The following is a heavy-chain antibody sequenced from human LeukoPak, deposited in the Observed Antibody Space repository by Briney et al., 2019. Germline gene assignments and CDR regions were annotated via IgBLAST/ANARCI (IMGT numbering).Heavy chain of an antibody. D-gene: IGHD1-1*01. CDR1: GYTFTSYD. V-gene: IGHV1-8*01. Sequence: GASVKVSCKASGYTFTSYDINWVRQATGQGLEWMGWMNPNSGNTGYAQKFQGRVTMTRNTSISTAYTELSSLRSEDTAVYYCARDNYAGANWFDPWGQGTLVTVSS. CDR3: ARDNYAGANWFDP. J-gene: IGHJ5*02. CDR2: MNPNSGNT.